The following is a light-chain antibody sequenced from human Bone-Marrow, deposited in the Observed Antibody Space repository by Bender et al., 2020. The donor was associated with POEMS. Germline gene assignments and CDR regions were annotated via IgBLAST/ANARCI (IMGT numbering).Light chain of an antibody. CDR2: EGS. J-gene: IGLJ2*01. Sequence: QSALTQPASLSGSPGQSITISCTGTSSDIGNYNLVSWYQQYPGKAPRLVIYEGSERPSGVSSRFSGSKSGNTASLTISGLQADDEADYYCSSYTRSGTLVFGGGTKLTVL. CDR3: SSYTRSGTLV. CDR1: SSDIGNYNL. V-gene: IGLV2-14*02.